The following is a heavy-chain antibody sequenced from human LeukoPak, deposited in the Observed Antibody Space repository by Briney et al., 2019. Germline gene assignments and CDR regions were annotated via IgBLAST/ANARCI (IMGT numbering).Heavy chain of an antibody. V-gene: IGHV1-69*01. CDR2: IIPIFGTA. J-gene: IGHJ6*04. Sequence: ASVKVSCKASGGTFSSYAISWVRQAPGQGLEWMRGIIPIFGTANYAQKFQGIVTITADESTSTAYMELSSLRSEDTAVYYCARDIVVVVAATPYYYYGMDVWGKGTTVTVSS. CDR1: GGTFSSYA. CDR3: ARDIVVVVAATPYYYYGMDV. D-gene: IGHD2-15*01.